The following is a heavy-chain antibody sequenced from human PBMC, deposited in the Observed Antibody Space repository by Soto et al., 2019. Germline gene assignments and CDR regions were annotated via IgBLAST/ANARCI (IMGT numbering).Heavy chain of an antibody. CDR1: GYTFTSYY. CDR2: INPSGGST. CDR3: ARGAYNYDILTGLSLYYMDV. V-gene: IGHV1-46*03. D-gene: IGHD3-9*01. Sequence: ASVKVSCKASGYTFTSYYMHWVRQAPGQGLEWMGIINPSGGSTSYAQKFQGRVTMTRDTSTSTVYMELSSLRSEDTAVYYCARGAYNYDILTGLSLYYMDVWGKGTTVTVSS. J-gene: IGHJ6*03.